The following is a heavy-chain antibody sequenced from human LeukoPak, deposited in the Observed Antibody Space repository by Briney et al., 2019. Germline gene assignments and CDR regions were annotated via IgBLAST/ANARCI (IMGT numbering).Heavy chain of an antibody. CDR3: ARALGPTATDY. CDR2: IYYSGST. CDR1: GGSISSYY. Sequence: SETLSLTCTVSGGSISSYYWSWIRQPPGKGLERIGYIYYSGSTNYNPSLKSRVTISVDTSKNQFSLKLSSVTAADTAVYYCARALGPTATDYWGQGTLVTVSS. J-gene: IGHJ4*02. V-gene: IGHV4-59*01.